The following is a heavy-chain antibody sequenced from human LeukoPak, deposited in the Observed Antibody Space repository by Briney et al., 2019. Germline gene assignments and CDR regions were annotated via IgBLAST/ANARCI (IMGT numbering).Heavy chain of an antibody. V-gene: IGHV3-74*01. D-gene: IGHD3-3*01. CDR1: GFTLSSYW. CDR2: INTDGSST. J-gene: IGHJ5*02. CDR3: ARGPIFGVATNWFDP. Sequence: GGSLRLSCAASGFTLSSYWMHWVRQAPGKGLVWVSRINTDGSSTSYADSVKGRFTISRDNAKNTLYLQMNSLRAEDTAVYYCARGPIFGVATNWFDPWGQGTLVTVSS.